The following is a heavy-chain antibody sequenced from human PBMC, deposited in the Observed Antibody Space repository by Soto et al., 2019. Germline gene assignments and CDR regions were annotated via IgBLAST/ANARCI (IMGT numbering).Heavy chain of an antibody. CDR1: GYSFTSYW. CDR2: IYPGGSDT. CDR3: ATAYVYDFENSNYYRDAFDI. J-gene: IGHJ3*02. Sequence: GESLKISCKGSGYSFTSYWIGWVRQMPGKGLEWMGIIYPGGSDTRYSPSFQGQVTISADKSISTAYLQWSSLKASDTAMYYCATAYVYDFENSNYYRDAFDIWGQGTLVTVSS. V-gene: IGHV5-51*01. D-gene: IGHD3-22*01.